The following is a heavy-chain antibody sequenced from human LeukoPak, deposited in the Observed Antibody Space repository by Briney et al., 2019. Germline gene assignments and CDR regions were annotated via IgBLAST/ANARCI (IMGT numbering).Heavy chain of an antibody. CDR2: IYSSGST. CDR3: ARVSSSWYQDWYFDR. V-gene: IGHV4-59*12. D-gene: IGHD6-13*01. Sequence: SETLSLTCNVSGGSIRGYYWSWIRQPPGKGLEWIGYIYSSGSTNYNPSLKSRVTMSVDTSKNQFSLKLTSVTAADTAVYYCARVSSSWYQDWYFDRWGRGTLVTVSS. J-gene: IGHJ2*01. CDR1: GGSIRGYY.